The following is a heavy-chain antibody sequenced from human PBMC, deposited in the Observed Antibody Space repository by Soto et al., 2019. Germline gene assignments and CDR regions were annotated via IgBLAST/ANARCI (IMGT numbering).Heavy chain of an antibody. CDR1: GFTVSSNY. J-gene: IGHJ4*02. CDR3: ARDPPREGAHYDYIWGSYRYDY. Sequence: GGSLRLSCAASGFTVSSNYMSWVRQAPGKGLEWVSVIYSGGSTYYADSVKGRFTISRDNSKNTLYLQMNSLRAEDTAVYYCARDPPREGAHYDYIWGSYRYDYWGQGTLVTVSS. D-gene: IGHD3-16*02. V-gene: IGHV3-66*01. CDR2: IYSGGST.